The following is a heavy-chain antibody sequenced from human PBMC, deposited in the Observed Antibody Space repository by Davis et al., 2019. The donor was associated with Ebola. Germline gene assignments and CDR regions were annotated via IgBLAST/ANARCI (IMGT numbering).Heavy chain of an antibody. V-gene: IGHV1-8*01. CDR1: GYIFSNYD. CDR2: MNAYSGNT. Sequence: ASVKVFCKASGYIFSNYDINWVRQASGQGLEWMGWMNAYSGNTGYVERFKGRVTMTRNPSTNTAYMELSSLRIDDTAMYYCSRGYSPKCRGGDCVNDFWGQGTLVTVSS. CDR3: SRGYSPKCRGGDCVNDF. J-gene: IGHJ4*02. D-gene: IGHD2-21*02.